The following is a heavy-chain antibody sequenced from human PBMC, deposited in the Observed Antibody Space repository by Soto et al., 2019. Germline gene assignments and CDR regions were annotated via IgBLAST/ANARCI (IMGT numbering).Heavy chain of an antibody. V-gene: IGHV5-10-1*01. CDR1: GYSFTKYW. CDR2: IDNSYSYS. Sequence: PAESLNISCKVSGYSFTKYWISWVRQVPGKGLEWMGRIDNSYSYSHYSPSFQGHVTISVDKSISTGYLQWSSLKASDTAMYYCARYCSSSSCSQLYGMDVWGQGTTVTVSS. D-gene: IGHD2-15*01. J-gene: IGHJ6*02. CDR3: ARYCSSSSCSQLYGMDV.